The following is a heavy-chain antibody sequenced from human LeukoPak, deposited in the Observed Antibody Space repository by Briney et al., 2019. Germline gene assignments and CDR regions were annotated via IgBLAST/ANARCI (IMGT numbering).Heavy chain of an antibody. D-gene: IGHD1-26*01. V-gene: IGHV4-61*02. J-gene: IGHJ4*02. CDR2: IYTSGST. CDR3: ARTQYSGSYLYFDY. Sequence: SETLSLTCTVSGGSISSGSYYWSWIRQPAGKGLEWIGRIYTSGSTNYNPSLKSRVTISVDTSKNQFSLKLSSVTAADTAMYYCARTQYSGSYLYFDYWGQGTLVTVSS. CDR1: GGSISSGSYY.